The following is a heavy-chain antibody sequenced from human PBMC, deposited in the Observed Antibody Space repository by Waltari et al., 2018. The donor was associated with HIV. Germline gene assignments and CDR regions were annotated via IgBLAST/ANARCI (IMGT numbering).Heavy chain of an antibody. J-gene: IGHJ4*02. CDR3: VKGQPWSTYGLFDH. V-gene: IGHV3-30*18. D-gene: IGHD3-3*01. CDR2: ISFDGSNS. Sequence: QVQLVESGGGVVQPGRSLRLSWAVSGFTFRNYGMHWVRQAPGKGLEWVSLISFDGSNSYYVGSVKGRFTISRDNSKNTLYLEMNSVRPEDMAMYYCVKGQPWSTYGLFDHWGQGTLVTVSS. CDR1: GFTFRNYG.